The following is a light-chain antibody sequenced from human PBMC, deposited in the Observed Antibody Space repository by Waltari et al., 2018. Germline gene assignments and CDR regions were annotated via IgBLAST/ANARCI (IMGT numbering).Light chain of an antibody. V-gene: IGKV1-5*03. CDR2: KAS. Sequence: DIQMTQSPSSLSASVGDRVTITCRARQSISIWLAWYQQKPGKAPKLLIYKASSLEGGVPSRFSGSGSGTEFTLTISSLQPDDFATYYCLQYNSFSWTFGQGTKVEIK. J-gene: IGKJ1*01. CDR3: LQYNSFSWT. CDR1: QSISIW.